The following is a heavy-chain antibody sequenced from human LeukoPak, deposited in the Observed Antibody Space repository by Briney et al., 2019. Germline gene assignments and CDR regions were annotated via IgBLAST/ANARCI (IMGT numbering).Heavy chain of an antibody. Sequence: GGSLRLSCVASGFTFSGFAMIWVRQAPGKGLQWVSAISGPSSHTYYADSVKGRFTISRDNSKNTLYLQMNSLRAEDTAVYYCAKDRGITGNDPDYWGQGTLVTVSS. V-gene: IGHV3-23*01. CDR3: AKDRGITGNDPDY. J-gene: IGHJ4*02. CDR1: GFTFSGFA. D-gene: IGHD1-20*01. CDR2: ISGPSSHT.